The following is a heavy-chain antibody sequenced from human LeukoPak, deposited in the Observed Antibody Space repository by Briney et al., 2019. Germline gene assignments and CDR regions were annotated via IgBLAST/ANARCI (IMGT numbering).Heavy chain of an antibody. CDR1: GGSISSYY. Sequence: SETLSLTCTVSGGSISSYYWSWIRQPPGKGLEWIGYIYYSGSTNYNPSLKSRVTISADTSKNQFSLKLSSVTAADTAVYYCARINYAGAFDIWGQGTMVTVSS. V-gene: IGHV4-59*08. J-gene: IGHJ3*02. D-gene: IGHD2-2*01. CDR3: ARINYAGAFDI. CDR2: IYYSGST.